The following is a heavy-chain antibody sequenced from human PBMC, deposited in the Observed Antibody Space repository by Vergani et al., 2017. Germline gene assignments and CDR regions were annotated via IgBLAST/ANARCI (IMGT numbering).Heavy chain of an antibody. CDR3: AREGYGDSPSAWDYYYYYGMDV. Sequence: QVQLVQSGAEVKKPGSSVKVSCKASGGTFSSYAISWVRQAPGQGLEWMGGIIPIFGTANYAQKFQGRVTITADESTSTAYMELSSLRAEDTAVYDCAREGYGDSPSAWDYYYYYGMDVWGQGTTVTVSS. D-gene: IGHD4-17*01. J-gene: IGHJ6*02. CDR2: IIPIFGTA. V-gene: IGHV1-69*12. CDR1: GGTFSSYA.